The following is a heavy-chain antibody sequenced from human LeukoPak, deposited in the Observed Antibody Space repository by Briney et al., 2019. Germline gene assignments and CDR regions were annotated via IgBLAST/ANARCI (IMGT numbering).Heavy chain of an antibody. V-gene: IGHV4-38-2*02. J-gene: IGHJ4*02. CDR3: ARTQNPYDFWSGYYKGGYYFDY. CDR1: GDFVRNSNYY. CDR2: IYHSGST. D-gene: IGHD3-3*01. Sequence: SETLSLTCIVSGDFVRNSNYYWGWIRQPPGKGLEWIGSIYHSGSTYYNPSLKSRVTISVDTSKNQFSLKLSSVTAADTAVYYCARTQNPYDFWSGYYKGGYYFDYWGQGTLVTVSS.